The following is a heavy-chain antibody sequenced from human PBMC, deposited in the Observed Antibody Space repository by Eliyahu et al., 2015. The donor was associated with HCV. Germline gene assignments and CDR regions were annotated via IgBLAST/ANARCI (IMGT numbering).Heavy chain of an antibody. J-gene: IGHJ4*02. D-gene: IGHD3-3*01. CDR2: ISGAGGTT. CDR3: ARDFWQQTRDYFDY. Sequence: EVQLLESGGGLVQPGGSLXLSCAASGFTFYNHAMGWVRQAPGKGLEWVSGISGAGGTTDYADSVKGRFTISRDNSKNTLYLQMNSLRVEDTAIYYCARDFWQQTRDYFDYWGQGTLVTVSS. V-gene: IGHV3-23*01. CDR1: GFTFYNHA.